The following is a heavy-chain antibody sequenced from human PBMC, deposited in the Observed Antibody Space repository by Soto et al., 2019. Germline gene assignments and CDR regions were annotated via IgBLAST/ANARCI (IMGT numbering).Heavy chain of an antibody. CDR2: ISYDGSNK. CDR1: GFTFSSYG. J-gene: IGHJ4*02. V-gene: IGHV3-30*18. Sequence: VQLVESGGGLVQPGGSLRLSCAASGFTFSSYGMHWVRQAPGKGLEWVAVISYDGSNKYYADSVKGRFTISRDNSKNTLYLQMNSLRAEDTAVYYCAKANLEMATIMDYWGQGTLVTVSS. CDR3: AKANLEMATIMDY. D-gene: IGHD5-12*01.